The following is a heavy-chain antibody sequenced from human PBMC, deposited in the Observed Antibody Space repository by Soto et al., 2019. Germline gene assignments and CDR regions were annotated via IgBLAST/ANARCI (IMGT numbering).Heavy chain of an antibody. J-gene: IGHJ6*02. V-gene: IGHV4-30-2*01. Sequence: SETLSLTCAVSGGSISSGGYSWSWIRQTPGKGLEWIGYIYHSGSTYYNPSLKSRVTISVDRSKNQFSLKLSSVTAADTAVYYCARVPGSWGQGSTVPVSS. CDR3: ARVPGS. CDR1: GGSISSGGYS. CDR2: IYHSGST.